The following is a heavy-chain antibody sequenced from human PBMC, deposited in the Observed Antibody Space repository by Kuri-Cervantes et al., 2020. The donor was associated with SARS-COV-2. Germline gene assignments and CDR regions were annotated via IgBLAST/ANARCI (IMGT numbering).Heavy chain of an antibody. J-gene: IGHJ4*02. D-gene: IGHD2-8*01. CDR3: TKDRLGVHDF. Sequence: LRLSCAASGFTFTTYAMNWVRQAPGKGLEWVGLISYDGSNKYYADSVKGRFTISRDNSKNTLYLQMKSLRNEDTAMYFCTKDRLGVHDFWGQGTLVTVSS. CDR1: GFTFTTYA. CDR2: ISYDGSNK. V-gene: IGHV3-30-3*01.